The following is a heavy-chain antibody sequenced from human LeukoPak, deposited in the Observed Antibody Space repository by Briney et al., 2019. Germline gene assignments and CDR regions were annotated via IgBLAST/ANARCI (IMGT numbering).Heavy chain of an antibody. CDR1: GDSISTSSSY. CDR3: AREVVVVSLDAFDI. V-gene: IGHV4-39*02. D-gene: IGHD3-22*01. CDR2: IYYSGST. Sequence: SETLSLTCSVSGDSISTSSSYWGWIRQPPGKGLEWIGSIYYSGSTYYNTSLKSRVTISVDTSKNQFSLKLSSVTAADTAVYYCAREVVVVSLDAFDIWGQGTMVTVSS. J-gene: IGHJ3*02.